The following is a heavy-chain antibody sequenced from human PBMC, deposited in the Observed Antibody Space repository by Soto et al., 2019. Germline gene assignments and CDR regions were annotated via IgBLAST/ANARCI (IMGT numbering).Heavy chain of an antibody. CDR1: GFTFRTYV. J-gene: IGHJ6*02. CDR3: AKTRTAMVTYYYYGMDV. D-gene: IGHD5-18*01. V-gene: IGHV3-23*01. CDR2: ISGSGGST. Sequence: PGGSLRLSCLISGFTFRTYVMRCVRQAPGKGLEWVSLISGSGGSTHHADSVKGRFTVSRDNSKNTLYLQMNSLRAEDTAVYYCAKTRTAMVTYYYYGMDVWGQGTTVTVSS.